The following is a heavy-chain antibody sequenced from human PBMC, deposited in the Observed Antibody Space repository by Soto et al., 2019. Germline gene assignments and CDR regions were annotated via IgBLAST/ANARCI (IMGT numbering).Heavy chain of an antibody. V-gene: IGHV1-3*01. D-gene: IGHD3-9*01. Sequence: ASVKVSCKASGYTFTSYAMHWVRQAPGQRLEWMGWINAGNGNTKYSQNFQDRVTFTRDASASTIYMDLSSLRSEETAVYYCARRGALTSYYYGYYFDYWGQGTLVTVSS. CDR2: INAGNGNT. CDR3: ARRGALTSYYYGYYFDY. J-gene: IGHJ4*02. CDR1: GYTFTSYA.